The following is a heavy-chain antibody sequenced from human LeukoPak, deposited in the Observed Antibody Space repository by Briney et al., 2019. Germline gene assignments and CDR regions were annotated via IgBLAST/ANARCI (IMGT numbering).Heavy chain of an antibody. Sequence: GRPLRLSCAASGFTFDDYAMHWVRHAPGKGLEWVSGISWNSGSIGYADSVKGRFTISRDNAKNSLYLQMNSLRAEDTALYYCARQTAMVHAIDYWGQGTLVTVSS. J-gene: IGHJ4*02. CDR1: GFTFDDYA. V-gene: IGHV3-9*01. D-gene: IGHD5-18*01. CDR2: ISWNSGSI. CDR3: ARQTAMVHAIDY.